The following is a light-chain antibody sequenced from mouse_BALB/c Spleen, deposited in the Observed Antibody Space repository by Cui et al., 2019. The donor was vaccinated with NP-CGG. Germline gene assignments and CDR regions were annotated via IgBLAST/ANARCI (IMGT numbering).Light chain of an antibody. CDR3: ALWYSNHWV. Sequence: AVAIPESAITTSPGETVTLTCRSRTGAVTTSNYANWVQEKPDHLFTGLMGGTNNRAPGIPARFSGSLIGDKAALTITGAQTEDEAIYFCALWYSNHWVFGGGTKLTVL. CDR1: TGAVTTSNY. J-gene: IGLJ1*01. CDR2: GTN. V-gene: IGLV1*01.